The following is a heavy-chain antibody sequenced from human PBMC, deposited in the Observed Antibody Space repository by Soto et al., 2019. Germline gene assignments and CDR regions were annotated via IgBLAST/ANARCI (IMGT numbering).Heavy chain of an antibody. CDR2: IAYDGSNK. J-gene: IGHJ6*02. V-gene: IGHV3-30*18. CDR1: GFIFSSNG. CDR3: AKDRQWLAEHYYYGMDV. Sequence: QVQVVESGGGVVQPGRSLRLSCAASGFIFSSNGIHWVRQAPGKGLEWVAVIAYDGSNKYYADSVKGRFTISRDNSKNTLYLQMNSPRAEDTAVYYCAKDRQWLAEHYYYGMDVWGQGTTVTVSS. D-gene: IGHD6-19*01.